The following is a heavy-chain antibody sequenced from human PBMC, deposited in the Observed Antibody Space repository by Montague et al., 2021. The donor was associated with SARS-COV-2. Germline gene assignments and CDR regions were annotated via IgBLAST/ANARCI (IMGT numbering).Heavy chain of an antibody. J-gene: IGHJ6*02. Sequence: PALVKPTQTLTLTCTFSGFSLSTSGMCVSWIRQPPGKALEWLARIDWDGDKYYNTSLKSRLTISKDTSKSLVALTMTNMDPVDTATYYCARGPSDTYYYNGMDVWGRGTTVTVSS. V-gene: IGHV2-70*11. CDR2: IDWDGDK. CDR3: ARGPSDTYYYNGMDV. CDR1: GFSLSTSGMC.